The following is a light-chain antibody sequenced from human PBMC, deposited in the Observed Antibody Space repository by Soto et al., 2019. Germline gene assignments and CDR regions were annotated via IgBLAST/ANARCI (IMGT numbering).Light chain of an antibody. CDR2: AAS. V-gene: IGKV3-15*01. CDR3: QQDNDWLWT. CDR1: QSVTYN. Sequence: ETTMTQSPATLSASPGERVTISCRATQSVTYNLAWYQQKPGQAPRLLIYAASTRPTGIPARFSGRGSGTEFTLTITSLQSEDFAVYYCQQDNDWLWTFGQGTKVDIK. J-gene: IGKJ1*01.